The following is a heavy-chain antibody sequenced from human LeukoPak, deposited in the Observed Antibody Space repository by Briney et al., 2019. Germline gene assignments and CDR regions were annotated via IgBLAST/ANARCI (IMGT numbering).Heavy chain of an antibody. J-gene: IGHJ4*02. CDR2: INPNSGGT. CDR3: ARGPTMIVVVTPFDY. D-gene: IGHD3-22*01. V-gene: IGHV1-2*02. Sequence: ASVKVSCKASGYTFTGYYMHWVRQAPGQGLEWMGWINPNSGGTNYAQKFQGRVTMTRDTSISTAYMELRRLRSDDTAVYYCARGPTMIVVVTPFDYWGQGTLVTVSS. CDR1: GYTFTGYY.